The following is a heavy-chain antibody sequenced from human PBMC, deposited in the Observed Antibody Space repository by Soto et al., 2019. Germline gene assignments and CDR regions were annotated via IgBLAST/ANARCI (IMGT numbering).Heavy chain of an antibody. D-gene: IGHD2-2*01. CDR1: GCTFSSYA. CDR2: IIPIFGTA. Sequence: GASVKVSCKASGCTFSSYAISWVRQAPGQGLEWMGGIIPIFGTANYAQKFQGRVTITADKSTSTAYMELSSLRSEDTAVYYCARAGCSSTSCPPGWFDPWGQGTLVTVSS. CDR3: ARAGCSSTSCPPGWFDP. J-gene: IGHJ5*02. V-gene: IGHV1-69*06.